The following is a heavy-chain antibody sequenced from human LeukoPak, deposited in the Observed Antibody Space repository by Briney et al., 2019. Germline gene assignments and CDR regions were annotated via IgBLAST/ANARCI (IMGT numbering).Heavy chain of an antibody. CDR3: ARDSSGWSSGY. CDR2: ISGSGGST. V-gene: IGHV3-23*01. D-gene: IGHD6-19*01. CDR1: GFTFSSYA. J-gene: IGHJ4*02. Sequence: SGGSLRLSCAASGFTFSSYAMSWVRQAPGKGLEWVSAISGSGGSTYYADSVKGRFTNSRDNSKNTLYLQMNSLRAEDTAVYYCARDSSGWSSGYWGQGTLVTVSS.